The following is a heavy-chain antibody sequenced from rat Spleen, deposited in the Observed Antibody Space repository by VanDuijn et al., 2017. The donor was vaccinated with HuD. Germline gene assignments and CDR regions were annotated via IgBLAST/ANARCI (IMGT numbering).Heavy chain of an antibody. CDR3: TGGSYYYFDY. J-gene: IGHJ2*01. CDR1: GFTFSNYY. Sequence: EVQLVESGGGLVQPGRSLKLSCAASGFTFSNYYMAWVRQAPTKGLEWVAYISTGGGSTYYRDSVKGRFTISRDNAKSTLYLQMDSLRSEDTATYYCTGGSYYYFDYWGQGVMVTVSS. CDR2: ISTGGGST. V-gene: IGHV5-27*01. D-gene: IGHD1-12*02.